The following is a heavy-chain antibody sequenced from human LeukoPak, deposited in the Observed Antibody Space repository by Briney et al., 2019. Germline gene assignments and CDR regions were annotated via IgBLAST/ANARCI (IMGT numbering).Heavy chain of an antibody. D-gene: IGHD3-22*01. J-gene: IGHJ4*02. CDR3: ARADSSGYYPSFFNY. V-gene: IGHV1-69*13. CDR1: GGTFSSYA. CDR2: IIPIFGTA. Sequence: ASVKVSCKASGGTFSSYAISWVRQAPGQGLEWMGGIIPIFGTANYAQKFQGRVTITADESTSTAYMELSSLRSEDTAVYYCARADSSGYYPSFFNYWGQGTLVTVSS.